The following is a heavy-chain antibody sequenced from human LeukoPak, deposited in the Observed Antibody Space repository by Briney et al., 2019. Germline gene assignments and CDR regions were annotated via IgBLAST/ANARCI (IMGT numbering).Heavy chain of an antibody. J-gene: IGHJ4*02. V-gene: IGHV3-33*01. D-gene: IGHD4-17*01. CDR1: GFTLSSCG. CDR2: IWYDGSNE. Sequence: GRSLRLSCAASGFTLSSCGMHWVRQAPGKGLEWVAVIWYDGSNEYYADSVKGRFTISRDNSKNTLYLQMNSLRAEDTAVYYCARGDLYGDYVILNWGQGTLVTVSS. CDR3: ARGDLYGDYVILN.